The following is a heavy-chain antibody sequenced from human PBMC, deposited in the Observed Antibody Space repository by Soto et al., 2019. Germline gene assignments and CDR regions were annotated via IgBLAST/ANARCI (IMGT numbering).Heavy chain of an antibody. CDR1: GYTFTSYA. J-gene: IGHJ3*02. D-gene: IGHD3-16*01. CDR3: ASGSVLGEGAFDI. V-gene: IGHV1-3*01. CDR2: INAGNGNT. Sequence: VSVKVSCKASGYTFTSYAMHWVRQAPGQRLEWMGWINAGNGNTKYSQKFQGRVTITRDTSASTAYMELSSLRSEDMAVYYCASGSVLGEGAFDIWGQGTMVTVSS.